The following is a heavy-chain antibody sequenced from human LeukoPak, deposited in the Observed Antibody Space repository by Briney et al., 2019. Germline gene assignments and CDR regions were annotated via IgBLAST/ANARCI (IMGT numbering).Heavy chain of an antibody. D-gene: IGHD6-13*01. CDR2: IYHSGST. V-gene: IGHV4-4*02. J-gene: IGHJ5*02. CDR3: ARHPGYSSSWRWFDP. CDR1: GGSISSSNW. Sequence: SSETLSLTCAVSGGSISSSNWWSWVRQPPGKGLEWIGEIYHSGSTNYNPSLKSRVTISVDKSKNQFSLKLSSVTAADTAVYYCARHPGYSSSWRWFDPWGQGTLVTVSS.